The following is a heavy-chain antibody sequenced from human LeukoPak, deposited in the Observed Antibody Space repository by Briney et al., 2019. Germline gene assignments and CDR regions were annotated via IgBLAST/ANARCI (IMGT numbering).Heavy chain of an antibody. CDR3: ARAYYSTSWFPH. CDR1: GGSFSGYN. CDR2: INSNGNT. D-gene: IGHD3-10*01. J-gene: IGHJ5*02. V-gene: IGHV4-34*01. Sequence: SETLSLTCAVYGGSFSGYNWNWIRQSPGKGLEWIGQINSNGNTDYNPSLKTRVTMSVDTSRNQLSLKVASVTAADTALYYCARAYYSTSWFPHWGQGALVTVSS.